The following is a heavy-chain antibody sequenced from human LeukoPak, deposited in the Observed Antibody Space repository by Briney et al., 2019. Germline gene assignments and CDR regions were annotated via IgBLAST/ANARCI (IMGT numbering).Heavy chain of an antibody. V-gene: IGHV3-74*01. CDR3: SRSQFDY. Sequence: GGSLRLSCAPSGFAFSSYWMLWVRQVPGKGLVWVPRINGDGTMTNYANFAKGRFTISRDNTKNILYLQMNDLRVDDSAIYYCSRSQFDYWGQGVLVTVSS. CDR2: INGDGTMT. J-gene: IGHJ4*02. CDR1: GFAFSSYW.